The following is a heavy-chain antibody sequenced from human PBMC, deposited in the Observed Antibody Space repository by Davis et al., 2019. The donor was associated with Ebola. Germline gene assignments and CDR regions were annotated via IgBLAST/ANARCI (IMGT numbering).Heavy chain of an antibody. CDR1: GFTFDDYA. J-gene: IGHJ6*02. Sequence: GESLKISCAASGFTFDDYAMHWVRQAPGKGLEWVSLISWDGGSTYYADSVKGRFTISRDNSKNSLYLQMNSLRAEDTALYYCAKDVPRRGYSYGYHYYYYGMDVWGQGTTVTVSS. D-gene: IGHD5-18*01. CDR2: ISWDGGST. V-gene: IGHV3-43D*03. CDR3: AKDVPRRGYSYGYHYYYYGMDV.